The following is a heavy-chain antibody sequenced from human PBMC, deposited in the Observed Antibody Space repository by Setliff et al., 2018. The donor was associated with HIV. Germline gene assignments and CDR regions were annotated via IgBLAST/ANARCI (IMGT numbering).Heavy chain of an antibody. J-gene: IGHJ4*02. CDR1: GFTFTDYW. V-gene: IGHV3-74*01. D-gene: IGHD6-6*01. CDR2: INVDGSSI. CDR3: ARLPQDVRSSIDF. Sequence: GGSLRLSCAASGFTFTDYWMHWVRQVPGQGLVWVSRINVDGSSISYADSVKGRFTISRDNAKNTLFLQMNSLRAEDTAVYYCARLPQDVRSSIDFWGQGTLVTIS.